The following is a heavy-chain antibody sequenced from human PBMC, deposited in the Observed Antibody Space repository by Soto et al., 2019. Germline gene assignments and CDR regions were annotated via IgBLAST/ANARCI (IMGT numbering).Heavy chain of an antibody. CDR1: GFTFSDYL. J-gene: IGHJ5*02. D-gene: IGHD3-10*01. Sequence: QVQLVESGGDLVKPGESLRLSCTGSGFTFSDYLMSWIRQAPGKGPEWVSYISTRSTFAIYADSVKGRFTISRDDAKNSVYLQMNSLRAEDTAVYYCAREGDMLRGVIAEDLWGQGTLVTVSS. CDR2: ISTRSTFA. V-gene: IGHV3-11*05. CDR3: AREGDMLRGVIAEDL.